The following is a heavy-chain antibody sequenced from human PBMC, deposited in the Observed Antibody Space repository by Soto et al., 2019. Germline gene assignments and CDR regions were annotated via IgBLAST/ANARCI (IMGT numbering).Heavy chain of an antibody. J-gene: IGHJ6*02. CDR2: FYYSGST. CDR1: GGSISSSSYS. V-gene: IGHV4-39*01. D-gene: IGHD2-2*01. CDR3: ARLYGYCINTSCSGYYAMDV. Sequence: PSETLSLTCTVSGGSISSSSYSWGWIRQPPGKGLEWIGTFYYSGSTYYNPSLKSRVTISVDTSKNQFFLKLSSVTAADTAVYYCARLYGYCINTSCSGYYAMDVWGQGTTVT.